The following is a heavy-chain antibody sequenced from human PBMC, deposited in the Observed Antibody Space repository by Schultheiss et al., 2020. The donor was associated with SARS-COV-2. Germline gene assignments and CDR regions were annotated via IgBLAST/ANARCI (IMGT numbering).Heavy chain of an antibody. D-gene: IGHD3-22*01. V-gene: IGHV4-39*07. CDR1: GGSISSSSYY. CDR3: ARGSGYYRY. CDR2: IYHSGST. J-gene: IGHJ4*02. Sequence: SQTLSLTCTVSGGSISSSSYYWGWIRQPPGKGLEWIGSIYHSGSTYYNPSLKSRVTISVDTSKNQFSLKLSSVTAADTAVYYCARGSGYYRYWGQGTLVTVSS.